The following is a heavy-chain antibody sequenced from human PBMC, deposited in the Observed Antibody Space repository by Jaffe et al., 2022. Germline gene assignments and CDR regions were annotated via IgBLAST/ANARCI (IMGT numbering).Heavy chain of an antibody. CDR2: IYPGDSDT. V-gene: IGHV5-51*01. CDR1: GYSFTSYW. CDR3: ARQELSYGDYDGLVGVNYFDY. D-gene: IGHD4-17*01. Sequence: EVQLVQSGAEVKKPGESLKISCKGSGYSFTSYWIGWVRQMPGKGLEWMGIIYPGDSDTRYSPSFQGQVTISADKSISTAYLQWSSLKASDTAMYYCARQELSYGDYDGLVGVNYFDYWGQGTLVTVSS. J-gene: IGHJ4*02.